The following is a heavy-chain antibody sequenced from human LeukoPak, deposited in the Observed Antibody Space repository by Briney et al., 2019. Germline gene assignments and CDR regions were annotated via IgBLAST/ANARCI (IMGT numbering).Heavy chain of an antibody. J-gene: IGHJ6*03. Sequence: SEXLSLTCTVSGGSISSSSYYWSWVRQPAGRGVEWIGRIYRSGRTNYNPSLNSPLTISLYTSTPQFSLKLSSLTAAHTAVYYCARDHHRRDGYNSDYYYYYMDVWGKGTTVTVSS. D-gene: IGHD5-24*01. CDR3: ARDHHRRDGYNSDYYYYYMDV. CDR2: IYRSGRT. V-gene: IGHV4-61*02. CDR1: GGSISSSSYY.